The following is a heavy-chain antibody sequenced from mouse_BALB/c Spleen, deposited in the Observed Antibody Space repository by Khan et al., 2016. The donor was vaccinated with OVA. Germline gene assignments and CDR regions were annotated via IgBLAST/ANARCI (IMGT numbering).Heavy chain of an antibody. D-gene: IGHD1-2*01. Sequence: QVQLKESGPGLVAPSQSLSITCTVSGLSLTNYGVSWVRQPPGKGLEWLGVIWGDGNTNYHSALISRLSVSKDNSKSQVFLQLISLRPDDQATYYCAIIYYGLAWFSYWGQGTLVTVSA. V-gene: IGHV2-3*01. J-gene: IGHJ3*01. CDR3: AIIYYGLAWFSY. CDR2: IWGDGNT. CDR1: GLSLTNYG.